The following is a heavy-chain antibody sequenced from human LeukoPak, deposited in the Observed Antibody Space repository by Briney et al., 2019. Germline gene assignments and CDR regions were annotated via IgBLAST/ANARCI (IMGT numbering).Heavy chain of an antibody. CDR1: GFTYNRCV. CDR2: ISHDGSVK. V-gene: IGHV3-30*18. Sequence: GGSLRLSCAASGFTYNRCVMHWVRQAPGEGLEWLARISHDGSVKNYADSVKGRFTISGDNSKNTLYLQMNSLRAEDTAVYYCANLQWLYYFDYWGQGTLVTVSS. J-gene: IGHJ4*02. CDR3: ANLQWLYYFDY. D-gene: IGHD6-19*01.